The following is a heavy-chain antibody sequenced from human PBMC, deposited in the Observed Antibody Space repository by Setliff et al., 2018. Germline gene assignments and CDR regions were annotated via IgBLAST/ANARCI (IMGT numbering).Heavy chain of an antibody. CDR3: AREQWLDPPGYYYMDV. D-gene: IGHD6-19*01. V-gene: IGHV4-4*07. J-gene: IGHJ6*03. CDR1: GGSISSYY. Sequence: SETLSLTCTVSGGSISSYYWSWIRQPAGKGLEWIGHIYIGGSANYNPSLKSRVTMSIDTSKNQSPLKLNSVTAADMAVYYCAREQWLDPPGYYYMDVWAKGTTVTV. CDR2: IYIGGSA.